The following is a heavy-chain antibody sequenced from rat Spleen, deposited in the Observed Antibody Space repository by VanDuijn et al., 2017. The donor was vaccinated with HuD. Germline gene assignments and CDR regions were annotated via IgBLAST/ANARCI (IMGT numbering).Heavy chain of an antibody. CDR3: TRPNNPYWYFDF. D-gene: IGHD1-10*01. Sequence: QVQLKESGPGLVQPSQTLSLTCTVSGFSLTDYSVYWVRQPPGKGLEWMGRIQSGGSTDYNSALKSRLSISRDTSKSQVFLKMNSLQTEDTAICFCTRPNNPYWYFDFWGPGTMVTVSS. CDR1: GFSLTDYS. J-gene: IGHJ1*01. V-gene: IGHV2-19*01. CDR2: IQSGGST.